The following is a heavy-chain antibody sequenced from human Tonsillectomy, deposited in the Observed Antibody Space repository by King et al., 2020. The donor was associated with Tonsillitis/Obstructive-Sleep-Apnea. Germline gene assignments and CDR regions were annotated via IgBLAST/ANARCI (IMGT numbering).Heavy chain of an antibody. CDR1: GLTFSSYE. D-gene: IGHD5-12*01. V-gene: IGHV3-48*03. CDR2: ISSSGTTI. Sequence: VQLVESGGGLVQPGGSLRLSCAAAGLTFSSYEMNWVRQAPGKGLEWVSYISSSGTTIYYADSVKGRFTISRDNDKNSLFLQMNSLRVEDTAVYYCVRDSLGWSFDLWGRGTLVSVSS. J-gene: IGHJ2*01. CDR3: VRDSLGWSFDL.